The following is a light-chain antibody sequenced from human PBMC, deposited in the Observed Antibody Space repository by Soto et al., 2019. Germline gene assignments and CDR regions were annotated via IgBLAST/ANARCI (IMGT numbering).Light chain of an antibody. Sequence: QSALTQPASVSVSPGQSITISCTGASSDVGRYNLVSWYQHHPGKAPKLMIYEVTKLTSRVSNRFSGSKSGNTASLTISGVQAEEEADYYCCSDAGSSTFVLFGGGTKLTVL. CDR3: CSDAGSSTFVL. J-gene: IGLJ2*01. CDR2: EVT. CDR1: SSDVGRYNL. V-gene: IGLV2-23*02.